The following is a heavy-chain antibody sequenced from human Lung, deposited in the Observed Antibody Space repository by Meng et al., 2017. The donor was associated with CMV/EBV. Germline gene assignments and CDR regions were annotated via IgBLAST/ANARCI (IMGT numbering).Heavy chain of an antibody. CDR1: SYD. V-gene: IGHV1-8*01. CDR2: MNPNSGNT. CDR3: ARPGIAAAGNNYYYYYGMDV. D-gene: IGHD6-13*01. J-gene: IGHJ6*02. Sequence: SYDINWVRQATGQGLEWMGWMNPNSGNTGYAQKFQGRVTMTRNTSISTAYMELSSLRSEDTAVYYCARPGIAAAGNNYYYYYGMDVWGQGTTVTVSS.